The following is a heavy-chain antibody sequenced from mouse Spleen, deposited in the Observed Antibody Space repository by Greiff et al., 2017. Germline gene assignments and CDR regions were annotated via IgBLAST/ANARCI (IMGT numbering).Heavy chain of an antibody. J-gene: IGHJ4*01. Sequence: DVTLVESGGGLVQAGRSLRLSCATSGFTFSDCYMEWVRQAPGKGLEWIAASRNKANDYTTEYSASVKGRFIVSRDTSQSILYLQMNALRAEDTAIYYCARENWDVNYAMDYWGQGTSVTVSS. D-gene: IGHD4-1*01. V-gene: IGHV7-1*01. CDR3: ARENWDVNYAMDY. CDR1: GFTFSDCY. CDR2: SRNKANDYTT.